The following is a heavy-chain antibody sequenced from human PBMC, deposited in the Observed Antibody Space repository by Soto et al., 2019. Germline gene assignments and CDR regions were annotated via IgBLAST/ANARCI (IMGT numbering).Heavy chain of an antibody. CDR3: ARASPHSSSSDYYYYGMDV. V-gene: IGHV1-69*13. J-gene: IGHJ6*02. D-gene: IGHD6-13*01. Sequence: SVKVSCKASGGTFSSYAISWVRQAPGQGLEWMGGIIPIFGTANYAQKFQGRVTITADESTSTAYMELSSLRSEDTAVYYCARASPHSSSSDYYYYGMDVWGQGTTVTVSS. CDR2: IIPIFGTA. CDR1: GGTFSSYA.